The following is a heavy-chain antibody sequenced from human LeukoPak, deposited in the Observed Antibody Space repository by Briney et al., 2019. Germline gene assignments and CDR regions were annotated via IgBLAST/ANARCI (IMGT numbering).Heavy chain of an antibody. J-gene: IGHJ4*02. V-gene: IGHV4-34*01. Sequence: SETLSPTCAVYGGSLSGYYWSWIRQSPGKGLEWIGEINHSGSTNYNPSLKSRVAISVGTSKNQFSLKLTSVTVADTAVYYCATNDTKTATDTFYWGQGTLVIVSS. CDR1: GGSLSGYY. D-gene: IGHD6-13*01. CDR2: INHSGST. CDR3: ATNDTKTATDTFY.